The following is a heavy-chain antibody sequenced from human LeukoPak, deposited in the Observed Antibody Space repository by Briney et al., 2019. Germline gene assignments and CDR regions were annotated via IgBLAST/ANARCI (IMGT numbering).Heavy chain of an antibody. CDR2: IYYSGST. CDR3: ARHVRKYNYINF. Sequence: SETLSLTCTVSGGSISGYYWSWIRQPPGKGLECIGYIYYSGSTNYNPSLQSRVTISVDTSKNQFSLTLSSVTAADTAVYYCARHVRKYNYINFWGQGTLVTVSS. D-gene: IGHD5-18*01. J-gene: IGHJ4*02. CDR1: GGSISGYY. V-gene: IGHV4-59*08.